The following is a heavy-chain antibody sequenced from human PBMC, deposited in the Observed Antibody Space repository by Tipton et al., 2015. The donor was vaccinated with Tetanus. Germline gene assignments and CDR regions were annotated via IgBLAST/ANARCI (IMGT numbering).Heavy chain of an antibody. CDR3: ASSVGQLWF. D-gene: IGHD5-18*01. CDR1: GGSITSYY. J-gene: IGHJ4*01. V-gene: IGHV4-59*12. Sequence: TLSLTCTVSGGSITSYYWTWIRQLPGKGLEWIGYIYDSYDSGSTKYNPSLKSRVTISVNTSKNQFSLRLTSVTAADTAVYYCASSVGQLWFWGQGSLVTVSS. CDR2: IYDSYDSGST.